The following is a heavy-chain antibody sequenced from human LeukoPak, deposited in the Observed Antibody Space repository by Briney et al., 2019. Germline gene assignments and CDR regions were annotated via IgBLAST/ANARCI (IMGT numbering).Heavy chain of an antibody. V-gene: IGHV1-18*01. CDR2: HSAYNGNT. Sequence: ASVKVSCKASGYTFTSYGISWVRQAPGQGLEWMGWHSAYNGNTNYAQKLQCRVTMTTDTSTSTAYMVLRSLRSDDTAVYYCARPILYYYDSSGYYDYWGQGTLVTVSS. J-gene: IGHJ4*02. D-gene: IGHD3-22*01. CDR1: GYTFTSYG. CDR3: ARPILYYYDSSGYYDY.